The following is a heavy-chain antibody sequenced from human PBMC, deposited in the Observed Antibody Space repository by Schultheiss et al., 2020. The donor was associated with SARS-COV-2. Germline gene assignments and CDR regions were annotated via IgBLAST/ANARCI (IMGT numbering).Heavy chain of an antibody. D-gene: IGHD2-2*01. CDR2: IIPIFGTA. J-gene: IGHJ6*02. Sequence: ASVKVSCKASGYTFTGYYMHWVRQAPGQGLEWMGGIIPIFGTANYAQKFQGRVTMTRDTSTSTVYMELSSLRSEDTAVYYCARDFVVVPAAHHYYYYGMDVWGQGTTVTVSS. V-gene: IGHV1-46*01. CDR1: GYTFTGYY. CDR3: ARDFVVVPAAHHYYYYGMDV.